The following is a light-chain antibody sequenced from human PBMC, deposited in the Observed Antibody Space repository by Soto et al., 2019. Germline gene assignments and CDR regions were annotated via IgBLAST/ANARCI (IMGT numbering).Light chain of an antibody. CDR1: SSDVGAYEY. J-gene: IGLJ2*01. V-gene: IGLV2-14*01. CDR2: DVS. CDR3: SSYASSSTLV. Sequence: QSALTQTASVSGSPGQSITISCTGTSSDVGAYEYVSWYQQHPGKAPKLIIYDVSYRPSGDSNRVSGSKSGNTASLTISGVQPEDEAYYYCSSYASSSTLVFGGGTKVTVL.